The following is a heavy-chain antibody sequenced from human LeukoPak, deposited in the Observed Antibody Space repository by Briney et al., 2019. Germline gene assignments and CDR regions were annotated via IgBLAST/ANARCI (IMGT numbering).Heavy chain of an antibody. CDR2: IYYSGST. D-gene: IGHD6-13*01. J-gene: IGHJ4*02. CDR1: GGSISSSSYY. V-gene: IGHV4-39*01. CDR3: ARHAGSVAADIIFDY. Sequence: SETLSLTCTVSGGSISSSSYYWGWIRQPPGKGLEWIGSIYYSGSTYYNPPLKSRVTISVDTSKNQFSLKLSSVTAADTAVYYCARHAGSVAADIIFDYWGQGTLVTVSS.